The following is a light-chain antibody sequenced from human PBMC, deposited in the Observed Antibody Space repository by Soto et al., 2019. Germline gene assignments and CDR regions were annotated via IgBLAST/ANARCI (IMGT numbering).Light chain of an antibody. V-gene: IGLV2-8*01. J-gene: IGLJ1*01. Sequence: QSALTQPPSASGSPGQSVTISCTGTSSDIGRHNYVSWYQRHPGKAPKVLIYEVTKRRSGVPDRFSGSKSGNTASLTVSGLQGDDEAEYYCSSYAGSNSLVFGTGTKLTVL. CDR3: SSYAGSNSLV. CDR2: EVT. CDR1: SSDIGRHNY.